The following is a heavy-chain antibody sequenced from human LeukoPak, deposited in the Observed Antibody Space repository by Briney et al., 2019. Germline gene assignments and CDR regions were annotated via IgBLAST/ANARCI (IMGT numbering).Heavy chain of an antibody. CDR2: ISSSGSTI. D-gene: IGHD2-2*01. CDR3: ARVRMSPAAMLYYYYYMDV. J-gene: IGHJ6*03. Sequence: PGGSLRLSCAASGFTFSSYEMNWVRQAPGKGLEWVSYISSSGSTIYYADSVKGRFTISRDNAKNSLYLQVNSLRAEDTAVYYCARVRMSPAAMLYYYYYMDVWGKGTTVTISS. CDR1: GFTFSSYE. V-gene: IGHV3-48*03.